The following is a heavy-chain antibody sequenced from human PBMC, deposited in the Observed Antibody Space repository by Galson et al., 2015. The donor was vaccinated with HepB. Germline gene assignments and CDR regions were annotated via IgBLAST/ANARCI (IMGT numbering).Heavy chain of an antibody. D-gene: IGHD2-15*01. CDR3: ARDLGVVVVAATWFDP. V-gene: IGHV3-48*02. Sequence: SLRLSCAASGFTFSSYSMNWVRQAPGKGLEWVSYISSSSSTIYYADSVKGRFTISRDNAKNSLYLQMNSLRDEDTAVYYCARDLGVVVVAATWFDPWGQGTLVTVSS. CDR1: GFTFSSYS. J-gene: IGHJ5*02. CDR2: ISSSSSTI.